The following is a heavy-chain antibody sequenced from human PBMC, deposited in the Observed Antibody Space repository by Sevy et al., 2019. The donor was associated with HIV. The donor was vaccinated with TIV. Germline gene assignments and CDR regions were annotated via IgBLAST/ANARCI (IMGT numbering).Heavy chain of an antibody. J-gene: IGHJ4*02. V-gene: IGHV3-30*18. CDR2: ISYDGSNK. CDR3: AKAYVDTAMVTGDY. CDR1: GFTFSSYG. D-gene: IGHD5-18*01. Sequence: GGSLRLSCAASGFTFSSYGIHWVRQAPGKGLEWVAVISYDGSNKYYADSVKGRFTISRDNSKNTLYLQMNSLRAEDTAVYYCAKAYVDTAMVTGDYWGQGTLVTVSS.